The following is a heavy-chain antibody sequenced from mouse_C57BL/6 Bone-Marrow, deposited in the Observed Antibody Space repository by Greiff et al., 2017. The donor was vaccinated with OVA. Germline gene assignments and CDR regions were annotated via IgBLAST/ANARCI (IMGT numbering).Heavy chain of an antibody. CDR1: GYTFTDYE. CDR3: TVTTVVAKDYFDY. Sequence: QVQLQQSGAELVRPGASVTLSCKASGYTFTDYEMHWVKQTPVHGLEWIGAIDPETGGTAYNQKFKGKAILTADNSSSTAYMELRSLTSEDSAVYYGTVTTVVAKDYFDYWGQGTTLTVSS. D-gene: IGHD1-1*01. V-gene: IGHV1-15*01. J-gene: IGHJ2*01. CDR2: IDPETGGT.